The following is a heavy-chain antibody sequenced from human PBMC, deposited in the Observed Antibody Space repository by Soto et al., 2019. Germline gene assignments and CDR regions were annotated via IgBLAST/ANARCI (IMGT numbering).Heavy chain of an antibody. J-gene: IGHJ4*02. CDR1: GASISSYNY. CDR3: VRHAQWIIRAY. Sequence: QLQLQLSGQGLVKPSETLSLTCNVSGASISSYNYWGWFRQPPGKGLAWIGSIIYSGDIMYNPSLQRRLTLFVDTSKNQFSLKLSSVTAADTAVYYCVRHAQWIIRAYWGQGSLVTVSS. V-gene: IGHV4-39*01. CDR2: IIYSGDI. D-gene: IGHD5-12*01.